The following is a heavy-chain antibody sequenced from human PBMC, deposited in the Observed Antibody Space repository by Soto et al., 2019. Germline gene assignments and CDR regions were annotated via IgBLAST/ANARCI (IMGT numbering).Heavy chain of an antibody. V-gene: IGHV3-23*01. D-gene: IGHD3-10*01. J-gene: IGHJ4*02. CDR3: PKDLHMVRGVRIDY. CDR2: ISGSGGST. CDR1: GFTFSSYA. Sequence: GGSLRLSCAASGFTFSSYAMSWVRQAPGKGLEWVSAISGSGGSTYYAGSVKGRFTISRDNSKNTLYLQMNSLRAEDTAVYYCPKDLHMVRGVRIDYWGQGTLVTVSS.